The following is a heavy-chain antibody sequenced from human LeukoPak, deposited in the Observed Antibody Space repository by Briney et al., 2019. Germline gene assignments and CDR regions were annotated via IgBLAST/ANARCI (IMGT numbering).Heavy chain of an antibody. D-gene: IGHD4-17*01. CDR1: GYTFTSYD. V-gene: IGHV1-8*03. Sequence: ASVKVSCKASGYTFTSYDINWVRQATGQGLEWMGWMNPNSGNTGYAQKFQGRVTITRNTSISTAYMEPSSLRSEDTAVYYCARDRYGDLDAFDIWGQGTMVTVSS. J-gene: IGHJ3*02. CDR2: MNPNSGNT. CDR3: ARDRYGDLDAFDI.